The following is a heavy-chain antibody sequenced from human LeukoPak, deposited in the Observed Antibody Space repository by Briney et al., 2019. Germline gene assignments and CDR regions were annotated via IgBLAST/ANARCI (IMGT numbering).Heavy chain of an antibody. CDR1: GGSIGSYY. CDR3: ARTYDYIWGSFRSHSFDS. Sequence: PSETLSLTCTVSGGSIGSYYWSWIRQPAGKGLEWIGRIYISGSGSTNYNPSLKSRVTISVDASKNQFSLKLSSVTAADTGVYYCARTYDYIWGSFRSHSFDSWGQGTLVTVSS. V-gene: IGHV4-4*07. D-gene: IGHD3-16*02. CDR2: IYISGSGST. J-gene: IGHJ4*02.